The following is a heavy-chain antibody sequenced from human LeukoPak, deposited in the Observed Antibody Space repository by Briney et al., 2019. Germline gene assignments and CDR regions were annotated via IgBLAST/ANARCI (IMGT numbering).Heavy chain of an antibody. D-gene: IGHD5-12*01. CDR3: ARAERGGYSGYDYGMDL. Sequence: GGSLRLSCAASGFTFSSYAMHWVRQAPGKGLEWVAVISYDGSNTYYADSVKGRFTISRDNSKNTLYLQMNSLGAEDTAVYYCARAERGGYSGYDYGMDLWGKGTTVTVSS. V-gene: IGHV3-30*04. CDR2: ISYDGSNT. J-gene: IGHJ6*04. CDR1: GFTFSSYA.